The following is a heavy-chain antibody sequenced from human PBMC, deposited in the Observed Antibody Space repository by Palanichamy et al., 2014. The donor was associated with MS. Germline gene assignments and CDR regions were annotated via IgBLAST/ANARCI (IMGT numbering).Heavy chain of an antibody. CDR2: INPSGGST. V-gene: IGHV1-46*03. D-gene: IGHD3-10*01. J-gene: IGHJ5*02. CDR3: ARGTTMVRGVINKRSGWIDP. CDR1: GYAFTSYH. Sequence: QVQLVQSGAEVKKPGASVKVSCKASGYAFTSYHMHWVRQAPGQGLEWMGIINPSGGSTSYAQKFQGRVTMTRDTSTSTVYMELSSLRSEDTAVYYCARGTTMVRGVINKRSGWIDPWGQGTLVTVSS.